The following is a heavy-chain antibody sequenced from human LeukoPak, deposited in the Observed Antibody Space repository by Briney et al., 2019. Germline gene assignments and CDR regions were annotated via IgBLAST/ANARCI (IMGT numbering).Heavy chain of an antibody. Sequence: PGGSLRLSCAASGFTFSSYGMHWVRQAPGEGLEWVAVIWYDGSNKYYADSVKGRFTISRDNSKNTLYLQMNSLRAEDTAVYYCARRSPGPYYFDYWGQGTLVTVSS. CDR3: ARRSPGPYYFDY. D-gene: IGHD3-10*01. CDR2: IWYDGSNK. V-gene: IGHV3-33*01. J-gene: IGHJ4*02. CDR1: GFTFSSYG.